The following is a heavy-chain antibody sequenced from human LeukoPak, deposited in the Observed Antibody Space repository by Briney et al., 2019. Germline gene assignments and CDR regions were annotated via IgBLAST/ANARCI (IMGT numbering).Heavy chain of an antibody. CDR3: ARDRGGYCSGGSCYPMTWFDP. V-gene: IGHV3-33*01. CDR1: GFTFSSYG. D-gene: IGHD2-15*01. Sequence: PGGSLRLSCAVSGFTFSSYGMHWVRQAPGKGLEWVAVIWYDGSNKYYADSVKGRFTISRDNSKNTLYLQMNSLRAEDTAVYYCARDRGGYCSGGSCYPMTWFDPWGQGTLVTVSS. CDR2: IWYDGSNK. J-gene: IGHJ5*02.